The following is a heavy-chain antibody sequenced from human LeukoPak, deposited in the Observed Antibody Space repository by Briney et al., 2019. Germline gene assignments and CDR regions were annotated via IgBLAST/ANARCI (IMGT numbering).Heavy chain of an antibody. CDR2: ISSSSYI. D-gene: IGHD3-22*01. CDR3: AREGPPNYYDSSGYFD. J-gene: IGHJ1*01. CDR1: GFTFSSYS. Sequence: GGSLRLSCATSGFTFSSYSMNWVRQAPGKGLEWVSSISSSSYIYYADSVKGRFTISRDNAKNSLYLQMNSLRAEDTAVYYCAREGPPNYYDSSGYFDWGQGTLVTVSS. V-gene: IGHV3-21*01.